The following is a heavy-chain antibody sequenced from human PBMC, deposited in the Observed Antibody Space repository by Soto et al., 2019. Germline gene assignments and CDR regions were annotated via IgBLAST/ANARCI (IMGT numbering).Heavy chain of an antibody. CDR1: GGYLSSYY. D-gene: IGHD2-2*01. Sequence: PSETLFLTCTVSGGYLSSYYWSRIRQTPGKGLEWIGYIYYSGSTNYNPSLKSRVTISVDTSKNQFSLKLSSVTAADTAVYYFAREGDIVVVPADGFDPWGQGTLDTVSS. V-gene: IGHV4-59*12. J-gene: IGHJ5*02. CDR3: AREGDIVVVPADGFDP. CDR2: IYYSGST.